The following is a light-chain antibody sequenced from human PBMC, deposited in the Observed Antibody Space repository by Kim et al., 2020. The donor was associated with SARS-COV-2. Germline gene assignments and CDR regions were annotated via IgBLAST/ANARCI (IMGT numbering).Light chain of an antibody. J-gene: IGKJ1*01. CDR1: QSVSRVY. CDR2: GVS. Sequence: LSPGYRAPLSCSASQSVSRVYVALYQQKPGQAPRLLFSGVSSRATGVPDRFSGSGSGTDFTLTITRLEPEDFAIYYCPQYGSSPTFAQGPKVDI. CDR3: PQYGSSPT. V-gene: IGKV3-20*01.